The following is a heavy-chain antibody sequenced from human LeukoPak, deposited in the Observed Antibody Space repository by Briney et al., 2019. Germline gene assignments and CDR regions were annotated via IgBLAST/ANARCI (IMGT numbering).Heavy chain of an antibody. D-gene: IGHD2-15*01. CDR3: ARGYCSGGSCPDY. Sequence: GGSLRLSCAASGFTFSSYGMSWVRQAPGKGLEWVSAISGSGGSTYYADSVKGRFTTSRDNSKNTLYLQMNSLRAEDTAVYYCARGYCSGGSCPDYWGQGTLVTVSS. J-gene: IGHJ4*02. CDR2: ISGSGGST. CDR1: GFTFSSYG. V-gene: IGHV3-23*01.